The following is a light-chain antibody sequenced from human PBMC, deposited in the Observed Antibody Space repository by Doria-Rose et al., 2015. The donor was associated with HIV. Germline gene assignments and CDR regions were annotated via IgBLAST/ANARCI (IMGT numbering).Light chain of an antibody. J-gene: IGLJ1*01. CDR3: QSYDSRLSVYV. CDR2: GNT. Sequence: QSVLTQPPSVSGAPGQRVAISCTGSSSNIGAGFDVNWYQQFPGTAPKLLIHGNTNRPSGVPDRFSGSKSGTSASLAISERRAEDEADYYCQSYDSRLSVYVFGTGTKVTVL. V-gene: IGLV1-40*01. CDR1: SSNIGAGFD.